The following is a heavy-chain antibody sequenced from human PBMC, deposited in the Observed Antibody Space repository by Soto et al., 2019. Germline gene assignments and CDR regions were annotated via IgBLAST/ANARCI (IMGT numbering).Heavy chain of an antibody. V-gene: IGHV3-21*06. CDR1: GFTFSTYS. D-gene: IGHD2-15*01. CDR2: ISSSSSHK. CDR3: VPDLVVIAGKGY. Sequence: EVQLVESGGGLVKPGGSLRLSCAASGFTFSTYSMNWVRQAPGKGLEWVSSISSSSSHKPYADSAQGRFTISRANVQNALQLQMDSLRAEDTALYYCVPDLVVIAGKGYWGQGTLVSVSS. J-gene: IGHJ4*02.